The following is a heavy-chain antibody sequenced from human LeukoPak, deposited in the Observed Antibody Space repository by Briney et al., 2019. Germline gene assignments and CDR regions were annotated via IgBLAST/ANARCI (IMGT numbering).Heavy chain of an antibody. J-gene: IGHJ6*02. V-gene: IGHV4-39*01. Sequence: PSETLSLTCTVSGGSISSSNYYWGWIRQPPGKGLEWIATIYYSGNTFYNPSLKSRVTISVDTSKNQFSLKLSSVTAADTAVYYCAKARRDVYNYGYAMDVWGQGTTVTVSS. D-gene: IGHD5-24*01. CDR1: GGSISSSNYY. CDR3: AKARRDVYNYGYAMDV. CDR2: IYYSGNT.